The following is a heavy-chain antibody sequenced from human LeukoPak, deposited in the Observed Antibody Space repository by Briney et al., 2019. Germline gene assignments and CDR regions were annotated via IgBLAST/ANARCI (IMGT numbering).Heavy chain of an antibody. Sequence: SQTLSLTCTVSGGSISSGGYYWSWIRQPPGKGLEWIGYIYHSGSTYYNPSLKSRVTISVDRSKNQFSLKLSSVTAEDTAVYYCARAQELGYCSGGSCCLDYWGQGTLVTVSS. V-gene: IGHV4-30-2*01. CDR2: IYHSGST. J-gene: IGHJ4*02. CDR3: ARAQELGYCSGGSCCLDY. D-gene: IGHD2-15*01. CDR1: GGSISSGGYY.